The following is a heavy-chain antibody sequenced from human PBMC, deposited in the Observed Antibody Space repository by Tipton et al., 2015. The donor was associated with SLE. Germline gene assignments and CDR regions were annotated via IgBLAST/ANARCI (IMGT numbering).Heavy chain of an antibody. D-gene: IGHD6-13*01. J-gene: IGHJ4*02. CDR1: GDSVSSGTYY. CDR3: VRGVLTSSWYNWFAD. V-gene: IGHV4-61*01. Sequence: LRLSCNVSGDSVSSGTYYWSWIRQPPGKELEWIGYIYYSGSTNYIPSLKDRVTISVDMSKNQFSLKLNSVTAADTAVYYCVRGVLTSSWYNWFADWGQGTQVTVSS. CDR2: IYYSGST.